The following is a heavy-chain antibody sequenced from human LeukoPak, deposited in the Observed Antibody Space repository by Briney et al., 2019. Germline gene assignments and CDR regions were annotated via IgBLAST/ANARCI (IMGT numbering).Heavy chain of an antibody. Sequence: GGSLRLSCAASGFTLTSFGTHWVRQAPGKGLEWVSVVWFGGLATHYSDSVKGRFTISMDKSKNILYLQMNSLRVEDTAVYFCAKAPTRTLNYFVSWGQGTLVTVSS. CDR2: VWFGGLAT. CDR1: GFTLTSFG. V-gene: IGHV3-NL1*01. D-gene: IGHD2-8*01. J-gene: IGHJ4*02. CDR3: AKAPTRTLNYFVS.